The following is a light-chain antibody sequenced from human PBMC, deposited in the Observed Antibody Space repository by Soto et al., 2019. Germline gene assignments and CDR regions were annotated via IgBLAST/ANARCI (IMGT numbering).Light chain of an antibody. CDR3: QQYKSYPYT. CDR1: QSISSW. V-gene: IGKV1-5*03. CDR2: QAS. J-gene: IGKJ2*01. Sequence: DIQMTQSPSTLSASVGDRVTITCRASQSISSWLAWYQQKPGKAPKLLIYQASSLETGVPSRFSGSASGTDFNLTISSLQPDDFATYFCQQYKSYPYTFGQETMGEIK.